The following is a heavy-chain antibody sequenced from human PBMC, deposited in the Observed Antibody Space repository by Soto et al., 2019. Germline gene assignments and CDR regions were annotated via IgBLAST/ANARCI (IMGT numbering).Heavy chain of an antibody. V-gene: IGHV4-30-4*01. CDR2: IYYSGST. CDR3: ASQYSSWKPPYYFDY. CDR1: GGSISSGDYY. J-gene: IGHJ4*02. D-gene: IGHD6-6*01. Sequence: QVQLQESGPGLVKPSQTLSLTCTVSGGSISSGDYYWSWIRQPPGKGLEWIGYIYYSGSTYHNPSLKSRVTISVDTSKTPFPLKLSSVTAADTAVYYCASQYSSWKPPYYFDYWGQGTLVTVSS.